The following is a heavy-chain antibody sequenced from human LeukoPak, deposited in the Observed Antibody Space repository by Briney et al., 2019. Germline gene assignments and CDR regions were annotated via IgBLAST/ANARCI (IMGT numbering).Heavy chain of an antibody. J-gene: IGHJ4*02. CDR3: ARDRRDGYNLHDY. CDR1: GFTFSSYW. Sequence: GGSLRLSCAASGFTFSSYWMSWVRQAPGKGLEWVANIKQDGSEKYYVDSVKGRFTISRGNAKNSLYLQMNSLRAEDTAVYYCARDRRDGYNLHDYWGQGTLVTVSS. D-gene: IGHD5-24*01. V-gene: IGHV3-7*01. CDR2: IKQDGSEK.